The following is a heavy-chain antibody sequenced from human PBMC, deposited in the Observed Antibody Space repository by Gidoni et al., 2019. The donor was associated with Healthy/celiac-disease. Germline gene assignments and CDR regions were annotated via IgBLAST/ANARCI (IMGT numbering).Heavy chain of an antibody. V-gene: IGHV3-23*01. Sequence: EVQLLESGGGLVQPGGSLRLSCAASGFTFSSYAMSWVRQAPGKGLEWVSAISGGGGSTYYADSVKGRFTISRDNSKNTLYLQMNSLRAEDTAVYYCAKNDYSNHRYFDYWGQGTLVTVSS. CDR3: AKNDYSNHRYFDY. CDR2: ISGGGGST. CDR1: GFTFSSYA. D-gene: IGHD4-4*01. J-gene: IGHJ4*02.